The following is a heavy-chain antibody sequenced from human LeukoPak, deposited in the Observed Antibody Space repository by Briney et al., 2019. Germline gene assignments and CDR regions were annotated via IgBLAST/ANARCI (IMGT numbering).Heavy chain of an antibody. Sequence: SETLSLTCTVSGGSISSYYWSWIRQPPGKGLEWIGYIYYSGSTNYNPSLKSRVTISVDTSKNQFSLKLSSVTAADTAVYYCAGRGVAGIGNDAFDIWGQGTMVTVSS. CDR1: GGSISSYY. D-gene: IGHD6-19*01. CDR3: AGRGVAGIGNDAFDI. CDR2: IYYSGST. V-gene: IGHV4-59*01. J-gene: IGHJ3*02.